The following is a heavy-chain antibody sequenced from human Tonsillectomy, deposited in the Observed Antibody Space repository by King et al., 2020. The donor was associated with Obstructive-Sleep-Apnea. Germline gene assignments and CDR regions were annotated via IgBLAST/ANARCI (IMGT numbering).Heavy chain of an antibody. D-gene: IGHD6-19*01. J-gene: IGHJ6*02. V-gene: IGHV1-46*01. Sequence: QVQLVESGAEVQKPGASVKVSCKASGYTLTSYYMHWVRQARGQGLEWMGIINPSGGSTSYAQKFQGRVTMTRDPSTSTVYMELSSLRSEDTAVYYCARMKVPTVAGNLYYYGMDVWGQGTTVTVSS. CDR3: ARMKVPTVAGNLYYYGMDV. CDR1: GYTLTSYY. CDR2: INPSGGST.